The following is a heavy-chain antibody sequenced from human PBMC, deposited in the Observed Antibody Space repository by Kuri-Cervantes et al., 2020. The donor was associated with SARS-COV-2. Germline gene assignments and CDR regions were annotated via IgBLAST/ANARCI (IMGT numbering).Heavy chain of an antibody. V-gene: IGHV1-8*02. D-gene: IGHD1-1*01. CDR3: ARAPSWNGAYYYMDV. J-gene: IGHJ6*03. CDR1: GYTFTNSD. CDR2: INPNSGNT. Sequence: ASVKVSCKSSGYTFTNSDINWVRQSTGQVLEWMGWINPNSGNTGYAQKFQGRVTMTKNTSVNTAYMELSSLRSEDTAVYYCARAPSWNGAYYYMDVWGEGTTVTVSS.